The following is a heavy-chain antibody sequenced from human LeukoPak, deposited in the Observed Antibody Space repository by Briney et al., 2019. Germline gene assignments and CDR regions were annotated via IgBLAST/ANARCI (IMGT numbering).Heavy chain of an antibody. CDR2: IYYSGST. CDR1: GGSISSSSYY. CDR3: ARDSPIVVRAFDI. V-gene: IGHV4-61*01. D-gene: IGHD3-22*01. Sequence: PSETLSLTCTVSGGSISSSSYYWGWIRQPPGKGLECIGYIYYSGSTNYNPSLKSRVTISVDTSKNQFSLKLSSVTAADTAVYYCARDSPIVVRAFDIWGQGTMVTVSS. J-gene: IGHJ3*02.